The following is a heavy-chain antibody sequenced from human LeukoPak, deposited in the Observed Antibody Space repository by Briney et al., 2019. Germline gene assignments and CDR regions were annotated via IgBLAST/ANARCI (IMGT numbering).Heavy chain of an antibody. Sequence: SVKVSCKASGGTFSSYAISWVRQAPGQGLEWMGGIIPIFGTANYAQKFQGRVTITADESTSTAYMELSSLRSEDTALYYCARGVAYSSGGGFDYWGQGTLVTVSS. V-gene: IGHV1-69*13. CDR3: ARGVAYSSGGGFDY. CDR2: IIPIFGTA. CDR1: GGTFSSYA. J-gene: IGHJ4*02. D-gene: IGHD6-19*01.